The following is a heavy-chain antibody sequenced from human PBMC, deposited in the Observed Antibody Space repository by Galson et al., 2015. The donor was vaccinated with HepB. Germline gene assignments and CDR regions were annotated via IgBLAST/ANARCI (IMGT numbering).Heavy chain of an antibody. Sequence: SLRLSCAASGFTFSAYDMYWVRQAPGKGLEWVSSITTSSSYIYYADSMRGRFTISRDNAKNSLFLQMDSLRAEETAVYYCAKAGCSGAGCYLRYSWIDSWGQGTLVTVSS. D-gene: IGHD2-2*01. CDR2: ITTSSSYI. V-gene: IGHV3-21*06. CDR3: AKAGCSGAGCYLRYSWIDS. CDR1: GFTFSAYD. J-gene: IGHJ5*01.